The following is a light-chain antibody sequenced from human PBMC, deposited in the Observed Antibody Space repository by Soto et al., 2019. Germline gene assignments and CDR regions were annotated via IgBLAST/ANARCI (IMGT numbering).Light chain of an antibody. Sequence: DIQMTQSPSTLSASVGDRVNITCRASQSISSWLAWHQQKPGKAPKLLIYKASSLESGVPSRFSGSGSGTEFTLTISSLQPDDFATYYCQQYNIYPWTFGQGTKVDIK. J-gene: IGKJ1*01. CDR1: QSISSW. V-gene: IGKV1-5*03. CDR3: QQYNIYPWT. CDR2: KAS.